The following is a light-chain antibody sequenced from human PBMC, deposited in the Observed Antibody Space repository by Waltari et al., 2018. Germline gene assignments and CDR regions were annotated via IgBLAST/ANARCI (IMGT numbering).Light chain of an antibody. CDR1: TSDVGTYNV. Sequence: QSALTQPASLSGSPGQSITMSCTGTTSDVGTYNVVSWYQQHPGKAPKLMIYEDTRRPSGVSNRFSGSKSGNTASLTISGLQPEDEADYYCCSYGGSNTPKVFGGGTKLTVL. J-gene: IGLJ3*02. CDR3: CSYGGSNTPKV. CDR2: EDT. V-gene: IGLV2-23*01.